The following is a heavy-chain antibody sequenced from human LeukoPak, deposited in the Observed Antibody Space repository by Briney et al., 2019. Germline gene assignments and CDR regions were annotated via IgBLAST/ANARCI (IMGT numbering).Heavy chain of an antibody. CDR2: INHSGST. V-gene: IGHV4-34*01. Sequence: SETLSLTCAVYGGSFSGYYWSWIRQPPGKGLEWIGEINHSGSTNYNPSLKSRVTISVDTSKNQFSLTLSSVTAAATAVYYCARGPYQLRRWFDPWGQGTLVTVSS. J-gene: IGHJ5*02. D-gene: IGHD3-3*01. CDR1: GGSFSGYY. CDR3: ARGPYQLRRWFDP.